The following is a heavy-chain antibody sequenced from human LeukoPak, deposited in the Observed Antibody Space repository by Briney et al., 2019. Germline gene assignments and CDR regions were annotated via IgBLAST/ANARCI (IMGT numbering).Heavy chain of an antibody. CDR3: AKDVGKWESLHFFDY. CDR1: GFTLSTNA. CDR2: ISGSGAST. D-gene: IGHD1-26*01. Sequence: GGSLRLSCLTSGFTLSTNAMSWVRQAPGKGLEWISGISGSGASTYYADSVKGRFTISRDDSRNTLYLQMNSLRGDNTAVYYCAKDVGKWESLHFFDYWGQGTLVTVSS. V-gene: IGHV3-23*01. J-gene: IGHJ4*02.